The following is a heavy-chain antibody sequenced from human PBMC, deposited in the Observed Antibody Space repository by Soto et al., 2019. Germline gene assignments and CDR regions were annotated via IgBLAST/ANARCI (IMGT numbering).Heavy chain of an antibody. CDR2: TGSGTGPG. Sequence: QVQLVQSGAEVKKPGSSVKVSCKASGGTFSTNPISWVRQAPGQGLEWMGGTGSGTGPGNHAQKFQGRLTITVDKSTSTVYMELSSLSSEDTAVYYCARRDSGGFYSYFDSWVQGTLVTVSS. D-gene: IGHD2-15*01. CDR1: GGTFSTNP. CDR3: ARRDSGGFYSYFDS. V-gene: IGHV1-69*06. J-gene: IGHJ4*02.